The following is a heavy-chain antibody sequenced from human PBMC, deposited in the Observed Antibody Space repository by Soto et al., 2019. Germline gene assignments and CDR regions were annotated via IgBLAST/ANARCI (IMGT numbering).Heavy chain of an antibody. Sequence: PSETLSLTCTVSSAPVSSSTYTWGWIRQPPGKGLEWIGSIYYGGSTYYNPSLNSRVTVSVDTSKNQFSLKMTSVTAADTAVYYCARRYGTTFDYGGQGTLVTVSS. V-gene: IGHV4-39*01. CDR1: SAPVSSSTYT. CDR3: ARRYGTTFDY. CDR2: IYYGGST. D-gene: IGHD1-1*01. J-gene: IGHJ4*02.